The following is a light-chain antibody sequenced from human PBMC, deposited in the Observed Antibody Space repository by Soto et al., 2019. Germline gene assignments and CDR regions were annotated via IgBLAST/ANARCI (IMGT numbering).Light chain of an antibody. J-gene: IGLJ2*01. CDR2: NVY. Sequence: QSVLTQPASVSGSPGQSITISCTGTSSDVGGYNFVSWYQQHPGKAPKLMLYNVYDRPSGISHRFSGSRSGNTASLTISGLQADDEAHYYCNSYTSSSTLVFGGGTKLTVL. CDR3: NSYTSSSTLV. V-gene: IGLV2-14*03. CDR1: SSDVGGYNF.